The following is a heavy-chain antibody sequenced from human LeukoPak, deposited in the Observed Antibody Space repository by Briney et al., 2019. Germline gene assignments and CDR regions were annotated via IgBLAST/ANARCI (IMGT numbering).Heavy chain of an antibody. CDR2: IIPSAGGT. CDR3: ARGYDSSPDDAFDI. CDR1: GDTFTSYN. V-gene: IGHV1-46*01. Sequence: ASVKVSCKASGDTFTSYNMHWVRQAPGQGLEWMGIIIPSAGGTTYAQQFQGRVTMTRDTSTSTVYMELSSLRSEDTAVYYCARGYDSSPDDAFDIWGQGTMVTVSS. D-gene: IGHD3-22*01. J-gene: IGHJ3*02.